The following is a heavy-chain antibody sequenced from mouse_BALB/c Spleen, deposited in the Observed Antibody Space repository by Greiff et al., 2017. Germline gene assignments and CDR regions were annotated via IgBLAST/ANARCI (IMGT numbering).Heavy chain of an antibody. J-gene: IGHJ4*01. CDR2: SRNKANDYTT. CDR1: GFTFSDFY. D-gene: IGHD2-14*01. CDR3: AREGYAYAMDY. V-gene: IGHV7-1*02. Sequence: EVNVVESGGGLVQPGGSLRLSCATSGFTFSDFYMEWVRQPPGKRLEWIAASRNKANDYTTEYSASVKGRFIVSRDTSQSILYLQMNALRAEDTAIYYCAREGYAYAMDYWGQGTSVTVSS.